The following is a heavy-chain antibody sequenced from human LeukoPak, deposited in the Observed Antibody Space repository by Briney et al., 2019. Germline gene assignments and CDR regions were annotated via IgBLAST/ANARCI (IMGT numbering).Heavy chain of an antibody. CDR2: ISWNSGSI. Sequence: GGSLRLSCAAFGFTFDDYAMHWVRQAPGKGLEWVSGISWNSGSIGYADSVKGRFTISRDNAKNSLYLQMNSLRVEDTALYYCAKDIGSSSWSEYYFDYWGQGTLVTVSS. D-gene: IGHD6-13*01. V-gene: IGHV3-9*01. J-gene: IGHJ4*02. CDR1: GFTFDDYA. CDR3: AKDIGSSSWSEYYFDY.